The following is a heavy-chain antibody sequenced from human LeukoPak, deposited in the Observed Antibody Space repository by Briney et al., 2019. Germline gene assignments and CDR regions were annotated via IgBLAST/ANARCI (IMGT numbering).Heavy chain of an antibody. J-gene: IGHJ4*02. CDR2: ISYDGSNX. Sequence: GGSLRLSCAASGFTFSXYGMHWVRQAPGKGLXXXAVISYDGSNXXXXXXXXGRFTISRDNSKNTLYLQMNSLRAEDTAVYYCAKDYGDYDGLFDYWGQGTLVTVSS. V-gene: IGHV3-30*18. CDR1: GFTFSXYG. CDR3: AKDYGDYDGLFDY. D-gene: IGHD4-17*01.